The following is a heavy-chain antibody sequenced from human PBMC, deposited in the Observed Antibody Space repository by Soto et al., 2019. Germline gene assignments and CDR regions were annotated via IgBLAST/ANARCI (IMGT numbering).Heavy chain of an antibody. CDR1: GFTFSSYW. J-gene: IGHJ6*03. CDR3: ARGLSDRDYYYYMDV. V-gene: IGHV3-7*04. D-gene: IGHD2-21*02. CDR2: IKQDGSEK. Sequence: GGSLRLSCAASGFTFSSYWMSWVRQAPGKGLEWVANIKQDGSEKDYVDSVKGRFTISRDNAKNSLYLQMNSLRAEDTAVYYCARGLSDRDYYYYMDVWGKGTTVTVSS.